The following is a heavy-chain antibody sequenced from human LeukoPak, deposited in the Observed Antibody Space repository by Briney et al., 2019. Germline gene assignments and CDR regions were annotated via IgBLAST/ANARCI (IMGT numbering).Heavy chain of an antibody. CDR1: GFTFSSYA. J-gene: IGHJ4*02. V-gene: IGHV3-23*01. CDR2: ISGSGGST. CDR3: AKGITAAAGTGGGRYYFDY. D-gene: IGHD6-13*01. Sequence: GGSLRLSCAASGFTFSSYAMSWVRQAPGKGLEWVSAISGSGGSTYYADSVKGRFTISRDNSKHTLYLQMNSLRAEDTAVYYCAKGITAAAGTGGGRYYFDYWGQGTLVTVSS.